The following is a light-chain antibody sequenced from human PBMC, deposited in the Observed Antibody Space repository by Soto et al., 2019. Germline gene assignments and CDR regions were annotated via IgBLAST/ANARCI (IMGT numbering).Light chain of an antibody. CDR3: SSYRSTITV. CDR2: EVS. Sequence: QSALTQPASMSGSPGQSVTISCTATTSDIGHYNYVSWYQQHPGKAPKLVIYEVSNRPLGVSSRYSGSKSGNTASLTISGLQAEDEADYYCSSYRSTITVFGGGTKLTVL. CDR1: TSDIGHYNY. V-gene: IGLV2-14*01. J-gene: IGLJ3*02.